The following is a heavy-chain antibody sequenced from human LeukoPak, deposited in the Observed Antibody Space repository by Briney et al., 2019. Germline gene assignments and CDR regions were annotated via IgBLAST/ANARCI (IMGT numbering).Heavy chain of an antibody. CDR3: ATYIVVVVAAKSFDY. V-gene: IGHV3-11*01. CDR2: ISSSGSTI. CDR1: GFTFSDYY. J-gene: IGHJ4*02. D-gene: IGHD2-15*01. Sequence: PGGSLRLSRAASGFTFSDYYMSWIRQAPGKGLEWVSYISSSGSTIYYADSVKGRFTISRDNAKNSLYLQMNSLRAEDTAVYYCATYIVVVVAAKSFDYWGQGTLVTVSS.